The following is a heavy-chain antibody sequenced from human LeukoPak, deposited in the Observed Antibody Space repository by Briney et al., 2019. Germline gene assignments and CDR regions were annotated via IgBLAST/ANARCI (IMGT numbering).Heavy chain of an antibody. J-gene: IGHJ4*02. V-gene: IGHV3-30-3*01. Sequence: GGSLRLSCAASGFTFSSHAMHWVRQAPGKGLEWVAVIQYDGSEKRYADSVKGRFTVSRDNSKNTLYLQMDSLTAEDTAVYYCARDTYSSGQIFDYWGQGTLVTVSS. D-gene: IGHD6-19*01. CDR2: IQYDGSEK. CDR3: ARDTYSSGQIFDY. CDR1: GFTFSSHA.